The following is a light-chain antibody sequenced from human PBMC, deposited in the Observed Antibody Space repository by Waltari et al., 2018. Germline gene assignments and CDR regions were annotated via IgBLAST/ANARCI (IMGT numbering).Light chain of an antibody. CDR3: AAWDDSLNGPV. Sequence: QSVLTQPPSASGTPGQWVTISCSGSSSNIGSNTVNWYQQLPGTAPKLLIYSNNQPPSGVPDRFSGSKSGTSASLAISGLQSEDEADYYCAAWDDSLNGPVFGGGTKLTVL. V-gene: IGLV1-44*01. J-gene: IGLJ2*01. CDR2: SNN. CDR1: SSNIGSNT.